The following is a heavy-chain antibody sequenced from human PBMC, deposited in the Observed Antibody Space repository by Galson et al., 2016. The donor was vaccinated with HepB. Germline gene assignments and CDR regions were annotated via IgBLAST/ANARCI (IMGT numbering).Heavy chain of an antibody. D-gene: IGHD1-20*01. J-gene: IGHJ4*02. CDR3: ARGTRFSYKWSFDS. CDR1: DESIMTHY. V-gene: IGHV4-59*11. Sequence: TLSLTCDVSDESIMTHYWSWIRQSPGKGLEWLGYTHSSGNSKYNPSLTSRVTMSLDTSRSRFSLRLRSVTAADTAVYFCARGTRFSYKWSFDSWGQGALVTVSS. CDR2: THSSGNS.